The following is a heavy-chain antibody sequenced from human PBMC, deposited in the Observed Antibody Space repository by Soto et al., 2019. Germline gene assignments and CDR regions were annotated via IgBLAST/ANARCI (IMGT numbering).Heavy chain of an antibody. CDR2: IYYSGST. V-gene: IGHV4-59*01. CDR1: GGSIISYY. CDR3: ASTNRYYYGSGSYFGWFDP. Sequence: SETLSLTCTVSGGSIISYYWSWILQPPGKGLEWIGYIYYSGSTNYNPSLKSRVTISVDTSKNQFSLKLSSVTAADTAVYFCASTNRYYYGSGSYFGWFDPWGQGTLVTVS. D-gene: IGHD3-10*01. J-gene: IGHJ5*02.